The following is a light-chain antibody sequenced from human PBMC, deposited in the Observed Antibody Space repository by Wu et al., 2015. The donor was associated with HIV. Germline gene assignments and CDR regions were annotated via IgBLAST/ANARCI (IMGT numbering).Light chain of an antibody. V-gene: IGKV3-20*01. CDR3: QQYGSSPVT. CDR2: GAS. J-gene: IGKJ1*01. CDR1: QSVSNNY. Sequence: EIVLTQSPGTLSLSPGERATLSCRASQSVSNNYVAWYQQKAGQAPRLLIFGASNRATAVPDRFSGSGSGIVFTLTISRLDPEDLAVFYCQQYGSSPVTFGLGTKVEIK.